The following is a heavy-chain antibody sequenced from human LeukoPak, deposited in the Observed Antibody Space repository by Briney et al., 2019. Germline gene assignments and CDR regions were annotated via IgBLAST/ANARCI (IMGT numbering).Heavy chain of an antibody. CDR3: TRRYGANSWWFDP. Sequence: GGSLRLSCAASGLIFSDSAMHWVRQASGKGLEWVGRIRSRPNNYATAYAASVKGRFTISRDDSKNTAYLQMNSLKIEDTAVYYCTRRYGANSWWFDPWGQGTLVTASS. V-gene: IGHV3-73*01. J-gene: IGHJ5*02. CDR2: IRSRPNNYAT. D-gene: IGHD4-23*01. CDR1: GLIFSDSA.